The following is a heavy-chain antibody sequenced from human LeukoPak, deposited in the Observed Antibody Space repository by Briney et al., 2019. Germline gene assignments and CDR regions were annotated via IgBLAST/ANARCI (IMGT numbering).Heavy chain of an antibody. CDR1: GFTVSSNY. J-gene: IGHJ4*02. V-gene: IGHV3-53*01. CDR2: IYSGGST. Sequence: GGSLRLSCAASGFTVSSNYMSWVRQAPGKGLEWVSVIYSGGSTYYADSVKGRFTISRDNSKNTQYLQMNSLRAEDTAVYYCAKVFRDGYNYPFDYWGQGTLVTVSS. D-gene: IGHD5-24*01. CDR3: AKVFRDGYNYPFDY.